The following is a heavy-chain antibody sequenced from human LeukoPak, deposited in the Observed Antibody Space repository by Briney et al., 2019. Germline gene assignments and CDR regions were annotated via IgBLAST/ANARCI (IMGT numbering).Heavy chain of an antibody. CDR2: ISSSSRSI. D-gene: IGHD1-26*01. Sequence: GGSLRLSCAASGFTFSTFSMNWVRQAPGKGLEWVSYISSSSRSILYADSVKGRFTISRDNAKNSLYLQMDSLRAEDTALYYCARVEDSGSRCGQGTLVTASS. CDR3: ARVEDSGSR. J-gene: IGHJ4*02. CDR1: GFTFSTFS. V-gene: IGHV3-48*04.